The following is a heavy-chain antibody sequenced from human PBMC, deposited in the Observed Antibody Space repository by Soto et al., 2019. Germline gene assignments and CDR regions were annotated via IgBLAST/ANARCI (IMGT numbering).Heavy chain of an antibody. J-gene: IGHJ3*02. CDR2: MNPNSGNT. V-gene: IGHV1-8*02. CDR3: ASGSGSDAFDI. CDR1: GYTFTSYG. Sequence: GASVKVSCKASGYTFTSYGISWVRQAPGQGLEWMGWMNPNSGNTGYAQKFQGRVTMTRNTSISTAYMELSSLRSEDTAVYYCASGSGSDAFDIWGQGTMVTVSS. D-gene: IGHD1-26*01.